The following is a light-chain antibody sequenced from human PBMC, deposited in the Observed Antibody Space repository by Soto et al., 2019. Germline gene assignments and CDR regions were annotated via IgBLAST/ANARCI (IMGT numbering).Light chain of an antibody. J-gene: IGKJ1*01. Sequence: EIFLTQSPGTLSFSPGERATLSCRASQSVTNYIAWYQQRPGQAPRLLIYDASNRATGVPARFSGSGSGTDFTLTISDLEPADFGLYYCQQRLNWPPGFGQGTKVDIK. CDR1: QSVTNY. CDR2: DAS. V-gene: IGKV3-11*01. CDR3: QQRLNWPPG.